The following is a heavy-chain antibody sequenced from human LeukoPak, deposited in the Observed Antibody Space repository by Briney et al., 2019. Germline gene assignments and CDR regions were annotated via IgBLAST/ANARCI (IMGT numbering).Heavy chain of an antibody. CDR1: GFTFTRYW. CDR3: AKGGTGYYFDS. Sequence: GVSLRLSCAASGFTFTRYWMHWVRQVPGKGLVWVSRSSTDGSSTTYADSVRGRFTISRDNAKNTVYLQMNSLRAEDTTVYYCAKGGTGYYFDSWGQGTLVTVSS. CDR2: SSTDGSST. D-gene: IGHD1-1*01. V-gene: IGHV3-74*01. J-gene: IGHJ4*02.